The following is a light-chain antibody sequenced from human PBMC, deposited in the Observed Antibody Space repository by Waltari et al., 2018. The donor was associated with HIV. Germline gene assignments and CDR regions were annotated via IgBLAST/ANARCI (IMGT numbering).Light chain of an antibody. CDR3: GAWDSSLSAWV. CDR2: DNN. Sequence: QSVLTQPPSMSMALGHKVTISCAGINSNLGNNYVSWYLQVPGTAPKLLIDDNNKRPSEIPARFSGSKTGTSATLGITGLQTVDEADYYCGAWDSSLSAWVFGGGTTLTVL. J-gene: IGLJ3*02. CDR1: NSNLGNNY. V-gene: IGLV1-51*01.